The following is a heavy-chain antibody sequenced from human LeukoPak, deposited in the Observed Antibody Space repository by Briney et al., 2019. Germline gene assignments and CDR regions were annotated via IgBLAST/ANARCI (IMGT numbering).Heavy chain of an antibody. CDR1: GYTFSNYG. Sequence: GASVKVSCKASGYTFSNYGFRWVRQAPGQGLEWMGWISAYNGNTNYAQKFQGRVTMTTDTSTSTAYMELRSLRFDDTAVYYCARDDYGDYQRYWVQGTLVTVSS. V-gene: IGHV1-18*01. CDR2: ISAYNGNT. D-gene: IGHD4-17*01. J-gene: IGHJ4*02. CDR3: ARDDYGDYQRY.